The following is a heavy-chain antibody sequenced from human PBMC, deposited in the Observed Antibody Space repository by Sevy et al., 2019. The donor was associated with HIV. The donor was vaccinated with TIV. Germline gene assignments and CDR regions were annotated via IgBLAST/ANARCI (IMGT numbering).Heavy chain of an antibody. D-gene: IGHD4-4*01. J-gene: IGHJ4*02. CDR3: ARDVTPRETYSDY. CDR2: ITGSGTTL. Sequence: GGSLRLSCAASGFTFSDYFMMWIRRAPGKGLEWVSYITGSGTTLYYADSVKGRFTISRDNSKNSLFLQMNSLRPEDTAIYYCARDVTPRETYSDYWGQGTLVTVSS. V-gene: IGHV3-11*01. CDR1: GFTFSDYF.